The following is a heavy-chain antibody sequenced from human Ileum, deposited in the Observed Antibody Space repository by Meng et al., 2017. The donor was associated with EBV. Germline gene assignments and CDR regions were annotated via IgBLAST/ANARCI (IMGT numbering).Heavy chain of an antibody. V-gene: IGHV4-4*02. Sequence: VRLHESRPGLLAPSGTLSLTFAATGVSITRSNWWTWVRQPPGNGLEWIGEITHPASTNYNPSLQSRITMSIDESKNQFSLKLYFVTAADTAVYYCASRPPYNQGVSLEYWGQGTLVTVSS. CDR3: ASRPPYNQGVSLEY. CDR2: ITHPAST. J-gene: IGHJ4*02. D-gene: IGHD3-10*01. CDR1: GVSITRSNW.